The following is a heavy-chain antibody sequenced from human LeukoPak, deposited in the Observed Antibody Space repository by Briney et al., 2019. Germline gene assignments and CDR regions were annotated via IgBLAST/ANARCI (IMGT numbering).Heavy chain of an antibody. D-gene: IGHD1-7*01. CDR3: AKDAGMNNWNYDYFDY. CDR2: ISGSGGST. Sequence: GGSLRLPCAASGFTFSSYAMSWVRQAPGKGLEWASAISGSGGSTYYADSVKGRFTISRDNSKNTLYLQMNSLRAEDTAVYYCAKDAGMNNWNYDYFDYWGQGTLVTVSS. CDR1: GFTFSSYA. J-gene: IGHJ4*02. V-gene: IGHV3-23*01.